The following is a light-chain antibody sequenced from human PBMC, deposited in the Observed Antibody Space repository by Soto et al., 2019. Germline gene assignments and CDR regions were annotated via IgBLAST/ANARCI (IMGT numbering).Light chain of an antibody. Sequence: QSVLTQPPSASGTPGQRVTISCSGSNSNIGSNAVNWYLQLPGTAPKVFIYSNNQRPSGVPDRFSGSKSGTSASLAISVLQSEDEADYYCAAWDDRLNGVVFGGGTKLTVL. J-gene: IGLJ2*01. CDR2: SNN. CDR1: NSNIGSNA. CDR3: AAWDDRLNGVV. V-gene: IGLV1-44*01.